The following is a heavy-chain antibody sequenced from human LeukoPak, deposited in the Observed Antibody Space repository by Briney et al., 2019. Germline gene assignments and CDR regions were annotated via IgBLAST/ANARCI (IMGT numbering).Heavy chain of an antibody. V-gene: IGHV3-11*01. Sequence: PGGSLRLSCAASGSTFSDYYMTWVRQAPGKGLEWVSYISSSGSSTHYADSVKGRFTISRDNAKNSLYVQMNNLRAEDTAVYYCARVPRSGASIDYWGQGPLATASS. CDR1: GSTFSDYY. CDR3: ARVPRSGASIDY. J-gene: IGHJ4*02. D-gene: IGHD6-19*01. CDR2: ISSSGSST.